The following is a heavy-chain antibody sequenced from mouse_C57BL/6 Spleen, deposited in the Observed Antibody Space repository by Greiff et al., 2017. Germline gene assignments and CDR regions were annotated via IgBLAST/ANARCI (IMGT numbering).Heavy chain of an antibody. J-gene: IGHJ1*03. CDR3: APFAYYYGSSYWYFDV. CDR2: IYPGDGDT. Sequence: QVQLQQSGPELVKPGASVKISCKASGYAFSSSWMNWVKQRPGKGLEWIGRIYPGDGDTNYNGKFKGKATLTADKSSSTAYMQLSSLTSEDSAVYFCAPFAYYYGSSYWYFDVWGTGTTVTVSS. V-gene: IGHV1-82*01. D-gene: IGHD1-1*01. CDR1: GYAFSSSW.